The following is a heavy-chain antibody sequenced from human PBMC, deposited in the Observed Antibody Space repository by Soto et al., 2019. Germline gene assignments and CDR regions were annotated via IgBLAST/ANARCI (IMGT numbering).Heavy chain of an antibody. CDR1: GFTFSRYW. V-gene: IGHV3-7*04. Sequence: EVQVLESGGGLVQPGGSLILSCAASGFTFSRYWMSWVRQAPGKGLEWVANIKQDGSQKWYGDSVKGRFTISRDNTKNSLYLQMNSLRAEDTAVYYCARGDYHDTSGPFSDAFDVWCQGTMVTVSS. CDR3: ARGDYHDTSGPFSDAFDV. CDR2: IKQDGSQK. J-gene: IGHJ3*01. D-gene: IGHD3-22*01.